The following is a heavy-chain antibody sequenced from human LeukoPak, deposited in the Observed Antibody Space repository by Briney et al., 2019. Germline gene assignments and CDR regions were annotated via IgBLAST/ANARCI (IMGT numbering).Heavy chain of an antibody. CDR2: LSGNEDLV. J-gene: IGHJ4*02. CDR1: GFTFTTYA. V-gene: IGHV3-23*01. CDR3: AKDRRGSGWYGGFDS. Sequence: PGGSLRLSCAASGFTFTTYAMSWVRQAPGKGLEWGASLSGNEDLVWYPDSLRGRFTISRDNSKNTLYLQLNSLRVEDTAVYYCAKDRRGSGWYGGFDSWGQGMLVTVSA. D-gene: IGHD6-19*01.